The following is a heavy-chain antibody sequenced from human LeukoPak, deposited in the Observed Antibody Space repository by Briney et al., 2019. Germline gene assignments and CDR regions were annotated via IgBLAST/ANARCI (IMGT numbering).Heavy chain of an antibody. V-gene: IGHV4-39*01. CDR1: GGSISSSSYY. CDR3: ARLYYDILTGYYSYGMDV. CDR2: IYYSGST. J-gene: IGHJ6*02. D-gene: IGHD3-9*01. Sequence: SETLSLTCTVSGGSISSSSYYWGWSRQPPGRGLEWIGSIYYSGSTYYNPSLKSRLTISVDTSKNQFSLKPSSVTAADTAVYYCARLYYDILTGYYSYGMDVWGQGTTVTVSS.